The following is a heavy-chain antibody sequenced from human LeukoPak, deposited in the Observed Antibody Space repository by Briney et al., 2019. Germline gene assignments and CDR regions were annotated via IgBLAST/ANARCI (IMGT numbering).Heavy chain of an antibody. J-gene: IGHJ3*02. D-gene: IGHD3-10*01. CDR2: ISGYNGKT. Sequence: ASVKVSCKASGYTFNTYGITWVRQAPGQGLEWMGWISGYNGKTKYAQKLQDRVTMTTDTSTTTAYMELRSLRSDDTAVYYCARGGGNVMVRGVIKHDAFDIWGQGTMVTVSS. CDR1: GYTFNTYG. V-gene: IGHV1-18*01. CDR3: ARGGGNVMVRGVIKHDAFDI.